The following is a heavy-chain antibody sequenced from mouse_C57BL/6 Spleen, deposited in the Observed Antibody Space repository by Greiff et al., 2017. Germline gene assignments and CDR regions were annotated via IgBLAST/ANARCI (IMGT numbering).Heavy chain of an antibody. Sequence: QVQLQQPGAELVRPGSSVTLSCKASGYTFTSYWLHWVKQRPIHGLEWIGNIDTSDSETHYNQKLKDKATLTVDKSTITAYIQLRSLTSEDLAVYYCARAWDAYAIDYWGQGTSVTVAS. V-gene: IGHV1-52*01. D-gene: IGHD4-1*01. J-gene: IGHJ4*01. CDR1: GYTFTSYW. CDR3: ARAWDAYAIDY. CDR2: IDTSDSET.